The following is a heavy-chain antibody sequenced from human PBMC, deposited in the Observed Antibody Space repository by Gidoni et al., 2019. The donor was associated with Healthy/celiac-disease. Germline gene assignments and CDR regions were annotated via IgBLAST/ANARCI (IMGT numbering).Heavy chain of an antibody. CDR1: GFTFVSNA. Sequence: EVQLVESGGGLVQPGGSLGPSGSASGFTFVSNAMHWVRQAPGKGLEYVSAISSNGGSTYYADSVKGRFTISRDNSKNTLYLQMSSLRAEDTAVYYCVKAVQGAAAAPWDWFDPWGQGTLVTVSS. V-gene: IGHV3-64D*06. J-gene: IGHJ5*02. CDR2: ISSNGGST. D-gene: IGHD6-13*01. CDR3: VKAVQGAAAAPWDWFDP.